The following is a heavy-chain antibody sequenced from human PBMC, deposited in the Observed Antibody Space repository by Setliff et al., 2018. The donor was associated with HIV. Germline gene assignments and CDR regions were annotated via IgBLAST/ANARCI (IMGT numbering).Heavy chain of an antibody. CDR1: GGSVSSNDYY. D-gene: IGHD3-16*02. CDR3: ARHMGRAYYDYAGGSYRRGDAFDI. Sequence: SETLSLTCTVSGGSVSSNDYYWAWIRQPPGKGLEWIGNILYGGTTFYNQSLNGRVTISVDTSKNQFSLKLSSVTAADTAVYYCARHMGRAYYDYAGGSYRRGDAFDIWGLGTMVTVSS. CDR2: ILYGGTT. J-gene: IGHJ3*02. V-gene: IGHV4-39*01.